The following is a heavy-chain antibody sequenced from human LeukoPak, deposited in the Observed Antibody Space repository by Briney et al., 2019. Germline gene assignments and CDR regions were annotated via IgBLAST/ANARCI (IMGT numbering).Heavy chain of an antibody. CDR1: GGSFSGYY. CDR3: ARVGGWLQSYYYYYMDV. D-gene: IGHD5-24*01. J-gene: IGHJ6*03. CDR2: IYYSGST. V-gene: IGHV4-59*01. Sequence: PSKPLSLTCAVFGGSFSGYYWSWIRQPPGKGLEWIGYIYYSGSTNYNSSLKSRVTILVDMSKNQFSLKLSSVTAADTAVYYCARVGGWLQSYYYYYMDVWGKGTTVTISS.